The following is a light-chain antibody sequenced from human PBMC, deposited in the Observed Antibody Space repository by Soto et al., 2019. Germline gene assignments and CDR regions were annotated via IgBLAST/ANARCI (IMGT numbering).Light chain of an antibody. Sequence: QSVLTQPPSVSEAPRQRVTISCSGRSSNIGNNAVNWYQQLPGKAPKLLIYYDDLLPSGVSDRFSGSKSGTSASLAISGLQSEDEADYYCAAWYDSLNGVVFGGGTKLTVL. CDR2: YDD. J-gene: IGLJ2*01. V-gene: IGLV1-36*01. CDR1: SSNIGNNA. CDR3: AAWYDSLNGVV.